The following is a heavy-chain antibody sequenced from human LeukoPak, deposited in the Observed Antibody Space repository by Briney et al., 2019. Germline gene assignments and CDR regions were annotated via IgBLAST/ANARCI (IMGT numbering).Heavy chain of an antibody. CDR1: EFTFSSYG. CDR2: ISYDGSNK. CDR3: AKDDGAVAAQGGYYFDY. D-gene: IGHD6-19*01. V-gene: IGHV3-30*18. J-gene: IGHJ4*02. Sequence: GGSLRLSCAASEFTFSSYGMHWVRQAPGKGLEWVAVISYDGSNKYYADSVKGRFTISRDNSKNTLYLQMNSLRAEDTAVYYCAKDDGAVAAQGGYYFDYWGQGTLVTVSS.